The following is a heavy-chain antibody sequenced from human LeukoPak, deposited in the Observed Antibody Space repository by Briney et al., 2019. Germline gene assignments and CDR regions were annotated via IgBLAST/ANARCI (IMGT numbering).Heavy chain of an antibody. D-gene: IGHD4-11*01. CDR3: ARDSDSNYFPAYYYYYYGMDV. CDR1: GYTFTGYY. Sequence: ASVTVSCKASGYTFTGYYMHWVRQAPGQGLEWMGWINPNSGGTNYAQKFQGRVTMTRDTSISTAYMELSRLRSDDTAVYYCARDSDSNYFPAYYYYYYGMDVWGQGTTVTVSS. V-gene: IGHV1-2*02. CDR2: INPNSGGT. J-gene: IGHJ6*02.